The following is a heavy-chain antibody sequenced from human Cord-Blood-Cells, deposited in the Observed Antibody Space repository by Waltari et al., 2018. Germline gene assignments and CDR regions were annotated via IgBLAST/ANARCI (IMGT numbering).Heavy chain of an antibody. D-gene: IGHD6-13*01. CDR1: GFTFSSYA. CDR2: ISYDGSNK. V-gene: IGHV3-30*04. CDR3: AREGKAAAGYYFDY. Sequence: QVQLVESGGGVVQPGRSLRLSCAASGFTFSSYAMHWVRQVPGKGLEWVAVISYDGSNKYYADSVKSRFTISRDNSKNTLYLQMNSLRAEDTAVYYCAREGKAAAGYYFDYWGQGTLVTVSS. J-gene: IGHJ4*02.